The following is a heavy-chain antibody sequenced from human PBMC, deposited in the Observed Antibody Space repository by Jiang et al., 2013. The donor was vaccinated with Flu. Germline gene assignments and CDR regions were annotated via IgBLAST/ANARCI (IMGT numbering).Heavy chain of an antibody. Sequence: LLKPSETLSLTCTVSGGSISSFYWSWIRQPPGKGLEWIGYIYYSGSTNYNSSLKSRVTILVDTSKNQFSLKLSSVTAADTAVYYCARLRYYYDSTGADAFDIWGQGTMVTVSS. CDR3: ARLRYYYDSTGADAFDI. D-gene: IGHD3-22*01. V-gene: IGHV4-59*08. J-gene: IGHJ3*02. CDR1: GGSISSFY. CDR2: IYYSGST.